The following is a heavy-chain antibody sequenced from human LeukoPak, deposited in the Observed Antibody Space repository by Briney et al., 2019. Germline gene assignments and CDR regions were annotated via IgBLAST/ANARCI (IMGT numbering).Heavy chain of an antibody. V-gene: IGHV3-48*03. CDR3: AELGITMIGGV. Sequence: GGSLRLSCAASGFTFSSYEMNWVRQAPGKGLEWVSYISSSGSTLYYADSVKGRFTISRDNAKNSLYLQMNSLRAEDTAVYYCAELGITMIGGVWGKGATVTISS. D-gene: IGHD3-10*02. CDR1: GFTFSSYE. CDR2: ISSSGSTL. J-gene: IGHJ6*04.